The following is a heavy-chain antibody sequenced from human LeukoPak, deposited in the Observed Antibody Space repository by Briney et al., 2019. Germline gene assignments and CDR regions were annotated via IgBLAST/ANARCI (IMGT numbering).Heavy chain of an antibody. CDR1: GFTFSSYA. CDR3: AKTSRGYSYGFNFDY. V-gene: IGHV3-23*01. CDR2: ISGSGGST. Sequence: GGSLRLSCAASGFTFSSYAMSWVRQAPGKGLEWVSAISGSGGSTYYADSVKGRFTISRDKSKNTLYLQMNSLRAEDTAVYYCAKTSRGYSYGFNFDYWGQGTLVTVSS. D-gene: IGHD5-18*01. J-gene: IGHJ4*02.